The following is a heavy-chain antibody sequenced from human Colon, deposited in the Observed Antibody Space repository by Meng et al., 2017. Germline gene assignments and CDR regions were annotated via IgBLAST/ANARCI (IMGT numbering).Heavy chain of an antibody. J-gene: IGHJ4*01. CDR2: ITGSGGYT. CDR1: EFTFSSYA. V-gene: IGHV3-23*04. Sequence: GQLVESGGGWVQPGGSLRLSCEASEFTFSSYAMNWVRQAPGKGLEWVSVITGSGGYTHYADSVKGRFTISRDNSKNTLYLQMNSLRAEDTAVYYCAKEAPGTFDLWGQGTLVTVSS. CDR3: AKEAPGTFDL.